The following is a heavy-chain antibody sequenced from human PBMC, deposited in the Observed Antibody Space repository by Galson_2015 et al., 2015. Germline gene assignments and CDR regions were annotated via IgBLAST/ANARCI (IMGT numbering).Heavy chain of an antibody. CDR1: GFTFSKYG. CDR2: ISYDGSNK. D-gene: IGHD6-13*01. CDR3: AKSSNQYYYYMDV. V-gene: IGHV3-30*18. J-gene: IGHJ6*03. Sequence: SLRLSCATSGFTFSKYGMHWVRQAPGKGLEWVAGISYDGSNKYYRDSVEGRFTISRDNSENTLYLLMNSLGTDDTAVYNCAKSSNQYYYYMDVWGKGTTVTVSS.